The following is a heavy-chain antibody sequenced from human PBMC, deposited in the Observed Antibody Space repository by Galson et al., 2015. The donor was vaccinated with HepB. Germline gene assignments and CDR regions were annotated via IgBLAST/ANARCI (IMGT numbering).Heavy chain of an antibody. D-gene: IGHD3-3*01. CDR1: GYTFTSYG. CDR3: ARGSDFWSGTTEGDY. J-gene: IGHJ4*02. Sequence: SVKVSCKASGYTFTSYGISWVRQAPGQGLEWMGWISAYNGNTNYAQKLQGRVTMTTDTSTSTAYMELRSLRSDDTAVYYCARGSDFWSGTTEGDYWGQGTLVTVSS. V-gene: IGHV1-18*04. CDR2: ISAYNGNT.